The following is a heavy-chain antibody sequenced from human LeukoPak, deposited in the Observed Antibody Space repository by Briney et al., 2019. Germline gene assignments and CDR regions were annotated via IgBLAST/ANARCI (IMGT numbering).Heavy chain of an antibody. Sequence: ASVKVSCKASGYTFTGYYMHWVGQAPGQGLEWMGWINPNSGGTNYAQKFQGRVTMTRDTSISTAYMELSRLRSDDTAVYYCARSNNYYDSSGYYVWGQGTLVTVSS. CDR2: INPNSGGT. V-gene: IGHV1-2*02. CDR3: ARSNNYYDSSGYYV. D-gene: IGHD3-22*01. CDR1: GYTFTGYY. J-gene: IGHJ4*02.